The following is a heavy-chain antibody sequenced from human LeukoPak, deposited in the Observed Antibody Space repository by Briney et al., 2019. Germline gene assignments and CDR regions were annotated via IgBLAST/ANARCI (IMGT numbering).Heavy chain of an antibody. Sequence: SGGSLRLSCAASGFTFSDSWMHWVRQAPGKGLEWVSRIYSDESSTYYVDSVKGRFTISRDNAKYTLYLQMNSLRAEDTAMYYCARVSGSINYYFGAFDIWGQGTMVTVSS. D-gene: IGHD3/OR15-3a*01. CDR1: GFTFSDSW. J-gene: IGHJ3*02. CDR3: ARVSGSINYYFGAFDI. V-gene: IGHV3-74*01. CDR2: IYSDESST.